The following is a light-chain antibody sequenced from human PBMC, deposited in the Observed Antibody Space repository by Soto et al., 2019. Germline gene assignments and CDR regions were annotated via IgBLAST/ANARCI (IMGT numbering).Light chain of an antibody. J-gene: IGKJ2*01. CDR1: QSVSSY. CDR3: QQRDSWPLT. V-gene: IGKV3-11*01. CDR2: DVA. Sequence: EIVLTQSPATLSLSPGERATLSCRASQSVSSYFAWYQQKPGQAPRLLIYDVANRATGVTARFSGSGSGTDFSLTISSLEPEDFAVYYCQQRDSWPLTFGEGTKLEIK.